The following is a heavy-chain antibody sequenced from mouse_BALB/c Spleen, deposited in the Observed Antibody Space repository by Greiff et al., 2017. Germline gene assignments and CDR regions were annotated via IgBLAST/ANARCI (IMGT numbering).Heavy chain of an antibody. V-gene: IGHV1-7*01. J-gene: IGHJ3*01. D-gene: IGHD2-4*01. CDR2: INPSTGYT. CDR3: ARRDDYDGWFAY. Sequence: VQLQQSGAELAKPGASVKMSCKASGYTFTSYWMHWVKQRPGQGLEWIGYINPSTGYTEYNQKFKDKATLTADKSSSTAYMQLSSLTSEDTAVYYCARRDDYDGWFAYWGQGTLVTVSA. CDR1: GYTFTSYW.